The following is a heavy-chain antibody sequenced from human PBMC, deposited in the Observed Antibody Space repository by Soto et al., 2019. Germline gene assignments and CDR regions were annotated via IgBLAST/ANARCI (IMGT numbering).Heavy chain of an antibody. Sequence: SETLSLTCAVYGGSFSGYYWSWIRQPPGKGPEWIGEINHSGSTNYNPSLKSRVTISVDTSKNQFSLKLSSVTAADTAVYYCARGPPGYFSYYYGMDVWGQGTTVTVSS. D-gene: IGHD3-9*01. CDR1: GGSFSGYY. CDR3: ARGPPGYFSYYYGMDV. CDR2: INHSGST. V-gene: IGHV4-34*01. J-gene: IGHJ6*02.